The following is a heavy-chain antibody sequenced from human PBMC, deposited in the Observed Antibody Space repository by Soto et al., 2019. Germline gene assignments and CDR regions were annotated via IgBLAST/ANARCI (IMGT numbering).Heavy chain of an antibody. Sequence: SETLSLTCTVSGGSISSYYWSWIRQPPGKGLEWIGYIYYSGSTNYNPSLKSRVTISVDTSKNQFSLKLSSVTAADTAVYYCARDSGPYSSSWNAFDIWGQGTMVTVSS. D-gene: IGHD6-13*01. J-gene: IGHJ3*02. CDR3: ARDSGPYSSSWNAFDI. CDR1: GGSISSYY. V-gene: IGHV4-59*01. CDR2: IYYSGST.